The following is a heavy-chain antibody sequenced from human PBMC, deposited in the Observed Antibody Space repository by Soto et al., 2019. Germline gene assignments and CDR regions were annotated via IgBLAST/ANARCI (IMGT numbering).Heavy chain of an antibody. CDR3: AISQDRGGRTTFIY. V-gene: IGHV3-9*03. CDR1: GFTLYDNA. Sequence: GGCMRISCAVSGFTLYDNAMHWARQAPEKGLEWVSGINWKSDIGYADSVKGRFTISRDNAENSLYLQMNSLRAEDMALYYCAISQDRGGRTTFIYWGQGTQVTVSS. D-gene: IGHD3-16*01. CDR2: INWKSDI. J-gene: IGHJ4*02.